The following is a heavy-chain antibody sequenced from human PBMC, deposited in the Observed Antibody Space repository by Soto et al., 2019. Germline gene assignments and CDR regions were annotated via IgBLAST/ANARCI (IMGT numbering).Heavy chain of an antibody. Sequence: QVQLVESGGGVVQPGRSLRLSCAASGFTFSTYAMHWVRQAPGKGLEWVAVISYDGSNKYYADSVKGRFTISRDNSKNTLYLQMNILRAEDTAVYYCAIDKSPYSSGWHNRHFDYWGQGTLVTVSS. J-gene: IGHJ4*02. V-gene: IGHV3-30-3*01. CDR2: ISYDGSNK. D-gene: IGHD6-19*01. CDR3: AIDKSPYSSGWHNRHFDY. CDR1: GFTFSTYA.